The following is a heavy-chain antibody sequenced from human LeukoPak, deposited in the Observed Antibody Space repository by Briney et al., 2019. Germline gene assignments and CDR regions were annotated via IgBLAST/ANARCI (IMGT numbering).Heavy chain of an antibody. CDR1: GGSISSSSYY. Sequence: SETLSLTCTVSGGSISSSSYYWGWIRQPPGKGLEWIGSIYYSGSTYYNPSLKSRVTISVDTSKNQFSLKLSSVTAADTAVYYCARDQDRWEVPHWCDRWGQGTLVTVSS. J-gene: IGHJ5*02. CDR2: IYYSGST. D-gene: IGHD1-26*01. V-gene: IGHV4-39*02. CDR3: ARDQDRWEVPHWCDR.